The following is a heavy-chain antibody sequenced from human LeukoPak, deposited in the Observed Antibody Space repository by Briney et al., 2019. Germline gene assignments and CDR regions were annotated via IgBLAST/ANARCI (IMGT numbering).Heavy chain of an antibody. CDR2: INPKSGGT. J-gene: IGHJ3*02. CDR3: AKDLQWELPRGDALDI. Sequence: GASVKVSCKSSGYTFTDHYMHWVRQAPGQGLEWMGWINPKSGGTNYAQNFQGRVTMTRNTSISTAYMELSRLRSDDTAVYYCAKDLQWELPRGDALDIWGQGTMVTVSS. CDR1: GYTFTDHY. D-gene: IGHD1-26*01. V-gene: IGHV1-2*02.